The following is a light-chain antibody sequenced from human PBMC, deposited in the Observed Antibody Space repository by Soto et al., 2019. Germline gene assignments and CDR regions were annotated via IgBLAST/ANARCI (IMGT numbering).Light chain of an antibody. V-gene: IGKV3-15*01. CDR2: GAS. J-gene: IGKJ1*01. Sequence: EIVMTQSPATLSVSPWERATLSCRASQSVSSKVAWYQQKPGQAPRLLIYGASTRATGIPARFSGSGSGTDFTLTISSLQSEDFAVYFCHQYNNWPRTFGQGTKVDIK. CDR3: HQYNNWPRT. CDR1: QSVSSK.